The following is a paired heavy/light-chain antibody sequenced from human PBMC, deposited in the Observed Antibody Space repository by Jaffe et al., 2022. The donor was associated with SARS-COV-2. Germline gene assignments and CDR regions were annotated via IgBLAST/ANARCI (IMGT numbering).Heavy chain of an antibody. J-gene: IGHJ4*02. CDR2: IDPSDSYT. Sequence: EVQLVQSGAEVKKPGESLRISCKGSGYSFTSYWISWVRQMPGKGLEWMGRIDPSDSYTNYSPSFQGHVTISADKSISTAYLQWSSLKASDTAMYYCARHLEYCSGGSCCVYFDYWGQGTLVTVSS. CDR3: ARHLEYCSGGSCCVYFDY. D-gene: IGHD2-15*01. CDR1: GYSFTSYW. V-gene: IGHV5-10-1*03.
Light chain of an antibody. CDR2: AAS. J-gene: IGKJ2*01. CDR1: QGISSW. CDR3: QQANSFPLYT. V-gene: IGKV1D-12*01. Sequence: DIQMTQSPSSVSASVGDRVTITCRASQGISSWLAWYQQKPGKAPKLLIYAASSLQSGVPSRFSGSGSGTDFTLTISSLQPEDFATYYCQQANSFPLYTFGQGTKLEIK.